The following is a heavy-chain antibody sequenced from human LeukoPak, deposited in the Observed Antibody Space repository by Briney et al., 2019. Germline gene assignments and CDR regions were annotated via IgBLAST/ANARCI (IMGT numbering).Heavy chain of an antibody. CDR1: GGSFSGYY. D-gene: IGHD3-22*01. J-gene: IGHJ4*02. Sequence: PSETLSLTCAVYGGSFSGYYWSWIRQPPGKGLEWIGEINHSGSTNYNPSLKSRVTISVDTSKNQFSLKLSSVTAADTAVYYCARGYAGGYEYDSSGYYFDYWGQGTLVTVSS. CDR3: ARGYAGGYEYDSSGYYFDY. CDR2: INHSGST. V-gene: IGHV4-34*01.